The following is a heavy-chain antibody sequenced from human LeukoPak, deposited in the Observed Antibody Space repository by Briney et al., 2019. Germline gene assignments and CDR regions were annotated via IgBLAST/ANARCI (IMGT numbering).Heavy chain of an antibody. CDR3: AIQGGGYCSSTSCPGGYYYMDV. D-gene: IGHD2-2*01. V-gene: IGHV1-8*03. J-gene: IGHJ6*03. CDR1: GYTFTSYD. CDR2: MNPNSGNT. Sequence: ASVKVSCKASGYTFTSYDINWVRQATGQGLEWMGWMNPNSGNTGYAQKFQGRVTITRNTSISTAYMELSSLRSEDTAVYYCAIQGGGYCSSTSCPGGYYYMDVRGKGTTVTVSS.